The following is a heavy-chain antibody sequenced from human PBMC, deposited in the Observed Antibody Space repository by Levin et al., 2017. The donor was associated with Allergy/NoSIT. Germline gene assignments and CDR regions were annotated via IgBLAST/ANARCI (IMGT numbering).Heavy chain of an antibody. V-gene: IGHV2-5*02. CDR1: GFSLSTAGMG. CDR2: IYWDDDK. D-gene: IGHD3-10*01. CDR3: AHRLLTAAQYGSGSDHNFDY. Sequence: ASGPTLVKPTQTLTLTCTFSGFSLSTAGMGVGWIRQPPGKALEWLALIYWDDDKRYSPSLKSRLTITKDTSKNQVVLTMTNMDPVDTATYYCAHRLLTAAQYGSGSDHNFDYWGQGTLVTVSS. J-gene: IGHJ4*02.